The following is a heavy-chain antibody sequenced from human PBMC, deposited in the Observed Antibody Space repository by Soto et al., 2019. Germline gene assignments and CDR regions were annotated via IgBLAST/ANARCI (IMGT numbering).Heavy chain of an antibody. Sequence: GSGPTLVNPTETLTLTCTVSGFSLSNARMGVSWIRQPPGKALEWLAHIFSNDEKSYSTSLKSRLTISKDTSKSQVVLTMTNMDPVDTATYYCARILEWLLPPYFDYWGQGTLVTVSS. V-gene: IGHV2-26*01. J-gene: IGHJ4*02. CDR3: ARILEWLLPPYFDY. D-gene: IGHD3-3*01. CDR1: GFSLSNARMG. CDR2: IFSNDEK.